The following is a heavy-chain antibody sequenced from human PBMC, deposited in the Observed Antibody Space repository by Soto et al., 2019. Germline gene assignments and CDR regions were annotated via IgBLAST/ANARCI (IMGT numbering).Heavy chain of an antibody. CDR1: GLKFDDYM. Sequence: PGGSLRLSCEASGLKFDDYMMHWVRQAPGKGLEWISRISWDGDFLDYADSIKGRFTVSRDNSNNSLYLHMHRLKTEDTAFYYCAKEGNGGSSLDSWGQGTLVTVSS. CDR3: AKEGNGGSSLDS. J-gene: IGHJ5*01. CDR2: ISWDGDFL. D-gene: IGHD2-15*01. V-gene: IGHV3-43*01.